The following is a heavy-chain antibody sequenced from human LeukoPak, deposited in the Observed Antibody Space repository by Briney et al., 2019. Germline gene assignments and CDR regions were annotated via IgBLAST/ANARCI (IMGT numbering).Heavy chain of an antibody. J-gene: IGHJ4*02. Sequence: GASVKVSCKASGYTFTSYAMHWVRQAPGQRLEWMGWINAGNGNTKYSQEFQGRVTITRNTSISTAYMELSSLKSEDTAVYYCARGKTNYDFWSGYSKLYYFDYWGQGALVTVSS. CDR1: GYTFTSYA. D-gene: IGHD3-3*01. V-gene: IGHV1-3*03. CDR3: ARGKTNYDFWSGYSKLYYFDY. CDR2: INAGNGNT.